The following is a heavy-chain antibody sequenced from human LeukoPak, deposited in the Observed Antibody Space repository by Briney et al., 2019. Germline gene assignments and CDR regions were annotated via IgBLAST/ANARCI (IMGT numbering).Heavy chain of an antibody. CDR3: ARTVPPKYYFDY. V-gene: IGHV4-59*06. CDR1: GGSISTHY. J-gene: IGHJ4*02. Sequence: SETLSLTCTVSGGSISTHYWSWIRQHPGKGLEWIGYIYYSGSTYYNPSLKSRVTISVDTSKNQFSLKLSSVTAADTAVYYCARTVPPKYYFDYWGQGTLVTVSS. D-gene: IGHD2-2*01. CDR2: IYYSGST.